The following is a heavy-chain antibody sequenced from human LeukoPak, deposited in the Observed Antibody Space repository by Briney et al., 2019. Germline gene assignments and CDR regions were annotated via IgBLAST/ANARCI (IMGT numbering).Heavy chain of an antibody. CDR1: GYTFTSYY. J-gene: IGHJ3*02. V-gene: IGHV1-46*01. CDR3: ARELLGIAVAGTRVDAFDI. Sequence: VASVKVSCKASGYTFTSYYMHWVRQAPGQGLEWMGIINPSGGSTSYAQKFQGRVTMTRDTSTSTVYMELSSLRSEDTAVYYCARELLGIAVAGTRVDAFDIWGQGTMVTVSS. CDR2: INPSGGST. D-gene: IGHD6-19*01.